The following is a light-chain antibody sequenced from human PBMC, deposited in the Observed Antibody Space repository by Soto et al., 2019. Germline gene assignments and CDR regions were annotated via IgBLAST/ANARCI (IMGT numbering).Light chain of an antibody. CDR2: AAS. Sequence: EIVMTQSPATLSVSPGERATLSCRASQSVSGNLAWYQQKPGQAPRLLIYAASTRATGIPARFSGSGSGTAFTLTISSLQSADFAVYYCQQYKNWPPITFGPGTKVDIK. V-gene: IGKV3-15*01. CDR1: QSVSGN. J-gene: IGKJ3*01. CDR3: QQYKNWPPIT.